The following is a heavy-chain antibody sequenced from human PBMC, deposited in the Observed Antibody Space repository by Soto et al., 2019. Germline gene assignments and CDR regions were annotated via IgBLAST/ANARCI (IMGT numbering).Heavy chain of an antibody. J-gene: IGHJ4*02. Sequence: TSETLSLTCIVSGGSISSYYWSWIRQPPGKGLEWIGYIYYSGSTKYNPSLKSRVTISVDTSNDQFSLKLTSVTAADTAVYYCARDKYSNGWVDYWGQGTLVTVSS. CDR1: GGSISSYY. CDR2: IYYSGST. CDR3: ARDKYSNGWVDY. V-gene: IGHV4-59*01. D-gene: IGHD6-19*01.